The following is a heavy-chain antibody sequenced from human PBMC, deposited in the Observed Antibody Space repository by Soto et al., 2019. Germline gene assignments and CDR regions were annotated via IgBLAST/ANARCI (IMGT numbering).Heavy chain of an antibody. CDR1: GDTFSSYA. CDR2: IIPMFGTA. CDR3: ARVGPAHYYDSSGYYSPLDY. Sequence: QVQLVQSGAEVKKPGSSVKVSCKASGDTFSSYAINWVRQAPGQGLEWMGGIIPMFGTANYAQKFKGRVTMTAGGTTSTVLFELSSLRSEDTAVYYCARVGPAHYYDSSGYYSPLDYWGQGTLVTVSS. J-gene: IGHJ4*02. V-gene: IGHV1-69*01. D-gene: IGHD3-22*01.